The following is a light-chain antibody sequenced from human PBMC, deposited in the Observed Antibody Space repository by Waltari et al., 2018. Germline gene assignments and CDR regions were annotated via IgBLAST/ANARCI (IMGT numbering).Light chain of an antibody. V-gene: IGLV2-23*02. CDR3: YSYAGFSAAYYV. CDR1: SSDIGSYDF. Sequence: QSALTQSASVSGSPGQSITISCTGTSSDIGSYDFVSWYQHHPGKAPKLLLYEVTKGPSGVSNRFSGSKSGNTASLTISGLQAEDEADYYCYSYAGFSAAYYVFGTGTKVTVL. CDR2: EVT. J-gene: IGLJ1*01.